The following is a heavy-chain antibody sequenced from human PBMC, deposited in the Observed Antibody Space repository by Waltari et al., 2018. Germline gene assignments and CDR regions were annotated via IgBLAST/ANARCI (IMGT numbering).Heavy chain of an antibody. Sequence: QLQLQESGPGLVKPSETLSLTCTVSGGSISSSSYYWGWIRQPPGKGLEWIGSIHYSGGTYHNPSLKSRVTISVDTSKNQFSLKLSSVTAADTAVYYCASLPSYYYDSSGYFNWGQGTLVTVSS. CDR1: GGSISSSSYY. CDR3: ASLPSYYYDSSGYFN. V-gene: IGHV4-39*01. J-gene: IGHJ4*02. D-gene: IGHD3-22*01. CDR2: IHYSGGT.